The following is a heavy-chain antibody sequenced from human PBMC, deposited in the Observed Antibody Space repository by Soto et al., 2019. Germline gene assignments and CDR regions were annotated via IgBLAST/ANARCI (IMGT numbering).Heavy chain of an antibody. V-gene: IGHV4-39*01. CDR2: IYYTGST. J-gene: IGHJ4*02. CDR1: GGSISSTSSY. D-gene: IGHD3-22*01. CDR3: ARHLDCYDSSSYFVQ. Sequence: PSETLSLTCTVSGGSISSTSSYWGWIRQPPGKGLEWIATIYYTGSTYYNPSLKSRVTISVDTSENQFSLKLYSVTAADTAVFYCARHLDCYDSSSYFVQWGQGTLVTVFS.